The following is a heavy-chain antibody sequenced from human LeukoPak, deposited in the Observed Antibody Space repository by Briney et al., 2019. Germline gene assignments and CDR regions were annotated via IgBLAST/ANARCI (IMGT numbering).Heavy chain of an antibody. CDR1: GGSISSYY. CDR2: IYYSGST. V-gene: IGHV4-59*01. J-gene: IGHJ6*02. CDR3: ARNSNGWGNSYYGMDV. Sequence: SETLSLTGSGSGGSISSYYWSWLPQPPGKGLEWMGYIYYSGSTNYNPSLKSRVTISVDTSKNQFSLKLSSVTAADTAVYYCARNSNGWGNSYYGMDVWGQGTTVTVSS. D-gene: IGHD3-10*01.